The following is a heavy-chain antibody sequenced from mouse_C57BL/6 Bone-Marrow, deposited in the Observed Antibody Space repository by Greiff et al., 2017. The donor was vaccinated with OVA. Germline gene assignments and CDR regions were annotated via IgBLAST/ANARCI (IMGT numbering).Heavy chain of an antibody. J-gene: IGHJ3*01. V-gene: IGHV1-9*01. Sequence: QVQLKESGAELMKPGASVKLSCKATGYTFTGYWIEWVKQRPGHGLEWIGEILPGGGSTNYNEKFKGKATFTADTSSNTAYMQLSSLTTEDSAIYYCARSRQLRLWFAYWGQGTLVTVSA. CDR1: GYTFTGYW. CDR3: ARSRQLRLWFAY. CDR2: ILPGGGST. D-gene: IGHD3-2*02.